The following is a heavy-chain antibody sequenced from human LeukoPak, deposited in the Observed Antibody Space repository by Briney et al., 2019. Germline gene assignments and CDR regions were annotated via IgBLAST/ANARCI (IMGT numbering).Heavy chain of an antibody. D-gene: IGHD3-9*01. J-gene: IGHJ5*02. V-gene: IGHV3-30*04. Sequence: PGGSLRLSCAASGFTFSSYAMHWVRQAPGKGLEWVAVISYDGSNKYYADSVKGRFTISRDNSKNTLYLQMNSLRAEDTAVYYCARGGVDFDWLISGNWFDPWGQGTLVTVSS. CDR3: ARGGVDFDWLISGNWFDP. CDR1: GFTFSSYA. CDR2: ISYDGSNK.